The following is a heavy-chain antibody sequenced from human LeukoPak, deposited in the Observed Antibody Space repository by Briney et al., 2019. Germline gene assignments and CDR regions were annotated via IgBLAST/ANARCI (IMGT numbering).Heavy chain of an antibody. CDR1: GFTFSSYD. CDR3: TRAKGGYFFDS. D-gene: IGHD3-16*01. CDR2: IGTAGDT. J-gene: IGHJ4*02. V-gene: IGHV3-13*04. Sequence: GGSLRLSCAASGFTFSSYDMHWVRHATGKGLEWVSGIGTAGDTHYAGSVKGRFTISRDNAKNTLSLQMNSLRTEDTAVYFCTRAKGGYFFDSWGQGTLVTVSS.